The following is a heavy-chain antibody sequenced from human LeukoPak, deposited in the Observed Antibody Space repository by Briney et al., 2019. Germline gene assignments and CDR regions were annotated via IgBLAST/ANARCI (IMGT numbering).Heavy chain of an antibody. Sequence: SETLSLTCAVYGGSFSGYYWSWIRQPPGKGLEWIGEINHSGSTNYNPSLKSRVTISVDTSKNQFSLKLSSVTAADTAVYYCARGNYYDGSGYCLDYWGQGTLVTVSS. J-gene: IGHJ4*02. D-gene: IGHD3-22*01. CDR1: GGSFSGYY. CDR2: INHSGST. V-gene: IGHV4-34*01. CDR3: ARGNYYDGSGYCLDY.